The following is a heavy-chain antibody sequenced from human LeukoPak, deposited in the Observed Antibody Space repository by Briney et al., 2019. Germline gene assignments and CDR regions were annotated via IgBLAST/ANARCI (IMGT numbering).Heavy chain of an antibody. J-gene: IGHJ4*02. Sequence: PSETLSLTFTVSGGSINTYYWSWIRQPPGKGLEWIGYIYYSGSTNYNPSLKSRVTISVDTSKNQFSLKLTSVTAADTAVYYCARSGDGHRPHFDYWGQGTLVTVSS. D-gene: IGHD5-24*01. CDR3: ARSGDGHRPHFDY. V-gene: IGHV4-59*01. CDR2: IYYSGST. CDR1: GGSINTYY.